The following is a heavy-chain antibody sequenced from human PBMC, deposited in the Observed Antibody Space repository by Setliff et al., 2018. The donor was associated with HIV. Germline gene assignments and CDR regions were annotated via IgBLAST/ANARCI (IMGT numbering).Heavy chain of an antibody. V-gene: IGHV1-2*02. J-gene: IGHJ3*02. CDR1: GYTFTGYY. Sequence: ASVKVSCKASGYTFTGYYMHWVRQAPGQGLEWMGWINPNNGGTNYAQKFQGRVTMTTDTSTSTAYMELGSLRSDDTAVYYCARDEQWLVRVGAFDIWGQGTMVTVSS. CDR2: INPNNGGT. CDR3: ARDEQWLVRVGAFDI. D-gene: IGHD6-19*01.